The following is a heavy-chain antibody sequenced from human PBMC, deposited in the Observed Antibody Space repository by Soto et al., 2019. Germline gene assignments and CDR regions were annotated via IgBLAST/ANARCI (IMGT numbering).Heavy chain of an antibody. CDR1: GYVFTSYW. Sequence: DSLTISCKASGYVFTSYWITLVRQMPGKGLEWMGRIDPTESFTNYSPSFEGHVTISVDKSIGTAYLQWSSLKASDSAIYYCARHSGITSGWFSDYYYGLDVWGQGTTVTVSS. V-gene: IGHV5-10-1*01. CDR2: IDPTESFT. J-gene: IGHJ6*02. CDR3: ARHSGITSGWFSDYYYGLDV. D-gene: IGHD6-19*01.